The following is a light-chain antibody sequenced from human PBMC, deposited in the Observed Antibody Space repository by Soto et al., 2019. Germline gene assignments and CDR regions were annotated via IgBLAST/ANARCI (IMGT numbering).Light chain of an antibody. J-gene: IGKJ5*01. CDR3: PLANCFPIS. V-gene: IGKV1-12*01. Sequence: EIEMTQSPSSLSASVEDRVTITCRASQSISNWLAWYQQEPGKAPKLLIYAASSLQSGVPSRFSGSGSGTDFTLTICSLQPEDCATYYCPLANCFPISSAHGTRLEI. CDR1: QSISNW. CDR2: AAS.